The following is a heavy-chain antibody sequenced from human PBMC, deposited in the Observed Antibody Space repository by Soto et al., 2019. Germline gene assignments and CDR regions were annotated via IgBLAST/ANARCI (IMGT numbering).Heavy chain of an antibody. CDR3: ARAPVGLDTISYFDY. D-gene: IGHD3-3*01. J-gene: IGHJ4*02. CDR1: GDSVSSVGFH. V-gene: IGHV4-30-4*01. CDR2: IYNGGST. Sequence: QVQLQESGPGLVKPSETLSLTCTVSGDSVSSVGFHWAWLRRPPGKGLEWIGYIYNGGSTYYRPSLESRMHMSQDATRNHYSLRLTSVTAADTAVYFCARAPVGLDTISYFDYWGQGKLVTVSS.